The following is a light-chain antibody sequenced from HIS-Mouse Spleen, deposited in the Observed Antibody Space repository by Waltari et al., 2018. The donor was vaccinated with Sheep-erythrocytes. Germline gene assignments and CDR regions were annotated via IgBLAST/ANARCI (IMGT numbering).Light chain of an antibody. J-gene: IGLJ2*01. CDR1: NIGSKS. CDR2: DDS. Sequence: SYVLTQPPSVSVAPGKTARITCGGNNIGSKSVHGSQQKPGQAPVLVVYDDSDRPSGIPERFSGSNSGNTATLSISRVEAGDEADYYCQVWDSSSDPHVVFGGGTKLTVL. V-gene: IGLV3-21*03. CDR3: QVWDSSSDPHVV.